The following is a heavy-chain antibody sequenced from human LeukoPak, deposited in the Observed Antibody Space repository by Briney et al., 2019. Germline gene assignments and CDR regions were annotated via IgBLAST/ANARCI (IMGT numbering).Heavy chain of an antibody. J-gene: IGHJ4*02. CDR1: GYSFTSHY. V-gene: IGHV1-2*02. D-gene: IGHD3-10*01. CDR3: ARDPVWFGELFLDY. Sequence: ASVKVSCKASGYSFTSHYMHWVRQAPGQGLEWMGWINPNSGGTNYAQKFQGRVTMTRDTSISTAYMELSRLRSDDTAVYYCARDPVWFGELFLDYWGQGALVTVSS. CDR2: INPNSGGT.